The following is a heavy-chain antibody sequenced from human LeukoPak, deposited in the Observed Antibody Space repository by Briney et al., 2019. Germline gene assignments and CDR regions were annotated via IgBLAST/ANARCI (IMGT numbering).Heavy chain of an antibody. CDR1: GITFSDYY. D-gene: IGHD3-10*01. Sequence: GGSLRLSCAASGITFSDYYLSWIRQAPGKGLEWVSYISTSGNSIYYADSVKGRFTISRDNAKNSLSLQMNSLRAEDTALYYCARGHYGLDYWGQGTLVTVSS. V-gene: IGHV3-11*01. J-gene: IGHJ4*02. CDR3: ARGHYGLDY. CDR2: ISTSGNSI.